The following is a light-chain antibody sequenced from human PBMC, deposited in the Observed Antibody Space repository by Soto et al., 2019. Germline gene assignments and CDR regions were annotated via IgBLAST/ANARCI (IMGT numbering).Light chain of an antibody. CDR1: QTVSINY. V-gene: IGKV3-20*01. CDR2: GAT. CDR3: QQYGSSPPIT. J-gene: IGKJ5*01. Sequence: VLTQSQDPLSLSPGERGTLCCRAIQTVSINYLAWGPQRPGQAPRLLIYGATTRATGIPDRFSGSGSGTDFTLKMSRLEPEDSAVYYCQQYGSSPPITFGQGTRLEIK.